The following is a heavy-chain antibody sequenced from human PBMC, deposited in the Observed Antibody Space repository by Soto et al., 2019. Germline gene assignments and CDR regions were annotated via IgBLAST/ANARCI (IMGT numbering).Heavy chain of an antibody. CDR3: ARLMLAARPDYYYGMDV. J-gene: IGHJ6*02. CDR1: GYSFTSYW. D-gene: IGHD6-6*01. V-gene: IGHV5-51*01. Sequence: PGESLKISCKCSGYSFTSYWIGWVRQMRGKGLEWMGIIYPGDSDTRYSPSFQGQVTISADKSISTAYLQWSSLKASDTAMYYCARLMLAARPDYYYGMDVWGQGTTVTVSS. CDR2: IYPGDSDT.